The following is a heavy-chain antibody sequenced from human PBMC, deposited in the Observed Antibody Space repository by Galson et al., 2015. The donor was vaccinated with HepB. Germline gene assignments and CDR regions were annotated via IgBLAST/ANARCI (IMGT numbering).Heavy chain of an antibody. CDR1: GYTFTDYV. V-gene: IGHV7-4-1*02. CDR3: ARSPLRFFDWLPCYDYYYMDV. Sequence: SVKVSCKASGYTFTDYVVNWVRQAPGQGLEWMGWMNTNTGKPTYAPGFAGRFVFSLDTSVTTAYLQISSLETDDTAVYYCARSPLRFFDWLPCYDYYYMDVGGEGTTVTVS. CDR2: MNTNTGKP. D-gene: IGHD3-9*01. J-gene: IGHJ6*03.